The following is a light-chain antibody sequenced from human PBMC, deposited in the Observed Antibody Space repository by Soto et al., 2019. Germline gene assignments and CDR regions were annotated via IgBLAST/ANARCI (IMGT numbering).Light chain of an antibody. V-gene: IGKV3-15*01. J-gene: IGKJ1*01. Sequence: EIVMTQSPGTLSVSPGERATLSCRASQSVRSNLAWFQQKPGQAPRLLVYGASYRAIGIPARFSGSGSGTEFSLTVSSLQSEDFAVYYCQQYNDWPWTFGQGTKVETK. CDR3: QQYNDWPWT. CDR1: QSVRSN. CDR2: GAS.